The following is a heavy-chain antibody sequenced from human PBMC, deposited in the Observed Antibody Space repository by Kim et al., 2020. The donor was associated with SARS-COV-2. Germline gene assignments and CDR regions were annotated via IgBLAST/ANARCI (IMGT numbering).Heavy chain of an antibody. Sequence: GSLRLSCAASGFIFRNYGMHWVRQAPGKGLEWVAVIWYDGSNKYYADSVKGRFTISRDNSKNTLYLQMNSLRAEDTAVYYCAKAPADGDYYYWGQGTLVTVSS. J-gene: IGHJ4*02. CDR3: AKAPADGDYYY. V-gene: IGHV3-33*06. D-gene: IGHD4-17*01. CDR1: GFIFRNYG. CDR2: IWYDGSNK.